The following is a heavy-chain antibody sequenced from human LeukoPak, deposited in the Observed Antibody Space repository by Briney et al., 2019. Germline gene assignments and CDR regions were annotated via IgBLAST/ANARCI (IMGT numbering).Heavy chain of an antibody. Sequence: SETLSLTCAVYGGSFSGYYWSWIRQPPGKGLEWIGEINHSGSTNYNPSLKSRVTISADTSKNQFSLKLSSVTAADTAVYYCARRDPPYYYGSGSMNRWFDPWGQGTLVTVSS. J-gene: IGHJ5*02. CDR3: ARRDPPYYYGSGSMNRWFDP. D-gene: IGHD3-10*01. V-gene: IGHV4-34*01. CDR1: GGSFSGYY. CDR2: INHSGST.